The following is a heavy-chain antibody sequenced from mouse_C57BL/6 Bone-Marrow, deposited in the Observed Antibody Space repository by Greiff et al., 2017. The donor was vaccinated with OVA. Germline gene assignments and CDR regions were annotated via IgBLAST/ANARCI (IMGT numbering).Heavy chain of an antibody. CDR2: ISDGGSYT. D-gene: IGHD3-2*02. J-gene: IGHJ4*01. Sequence: EVMLVESGGGLVKPGGSLKLSCAASGFTFSSYAMSWVRQTPEKRLEWVATISDGGSYTYYPDNVKGRFTISRDNAKNNLYLQMSHLKSEDTAMYYCAREGAQATFYAMDYWGQGTSVTVSS. CDR3: AREGAQATFYAMDY. CDR1: GFTFSSYA. V-gene: IGHV5-4*01.